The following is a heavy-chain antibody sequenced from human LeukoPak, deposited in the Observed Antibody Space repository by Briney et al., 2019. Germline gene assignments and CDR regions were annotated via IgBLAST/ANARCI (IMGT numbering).Heavy chain of an antibody. V-gene: IGHV3-21*01. CDR1: GFTFSSYS. CDR2: ISSSSSYI. D-gene: IGHD4-23*01. Sequence: GGSLRLSCAASGFTFSSYSMNWVRQAPGKGLEWVSSISSSSSYIYYADSVKGRFTISRDNAKNSLYLQMNSLRAEDTAVYYCARAGNIRLNDAFDIWGQGTMVTVSS. J-gene: IGHJ3*02. CDR3: ARAGNIRLNDAFDI.